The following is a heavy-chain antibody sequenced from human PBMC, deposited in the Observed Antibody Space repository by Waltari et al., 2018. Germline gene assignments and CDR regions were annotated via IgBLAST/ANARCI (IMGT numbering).Heavy chain of an antibody. CDR3: VRGKMYSRPYFDY. CDR2: IPHRGNI. V-gene: IGHV4-34*01. D-gene: IGHD6-13*01. Sequence: QMQLQQWGAGLLKPSETLSLTCAVSGESFIGYYWNWIRQPPGRGLEWIGEIPHRGNINYTPSLESRVTISQAMSKNQFSLKLTSVTAADTAVYYCVRGKMYSRPYFDYWGQGTLVTVSS. J-gene: IGHJ4*02. CDR1: GESFIGYY.